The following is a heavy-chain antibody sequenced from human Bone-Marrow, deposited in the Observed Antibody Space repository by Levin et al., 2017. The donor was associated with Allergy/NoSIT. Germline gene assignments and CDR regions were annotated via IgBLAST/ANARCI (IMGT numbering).Heavy chain of an antibody. V-gene: IGHV3-53*01. CDR1: GFSVSYNY. CDR3: ARNIPVTDLGY. D-gene: IGHD2-21*01. CDR2: IYSGGDT. Sequence: ASETLSLTCAASGFSVSYNYMTWVRQAPGKGLEWVSVIYSGGDTYYAESVKGRFTISRDNSKNTLYLQMNSLRAEDTAVYYCARNIPVTDLGYWGQGTLVTVSS. J-gene: IGHJ4*02.